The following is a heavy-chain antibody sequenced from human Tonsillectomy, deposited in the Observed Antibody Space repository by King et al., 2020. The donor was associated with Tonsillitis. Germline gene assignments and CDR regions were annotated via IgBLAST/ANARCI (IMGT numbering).Heavy chain of an antibody. CDR3: ARERLYSSDWGIDY. CDR2: ISYDATRE. J-gene: IGHJ4*02. V-gene: IGHV3-33*05. Sequence: QVQLVESGGGLVQPGRSLRLSCASSGFAFRSYGMHWVRQAPGKGLEWVAVISYDATRENYADSVKGRFTISRDNSKSTLYLQMNSLRAEDTAVYYCARERLYSSDWGIDYWGQGSLVTVSS. CDR1: GFAFRSYG. D-gene: IGHD6-19*01.